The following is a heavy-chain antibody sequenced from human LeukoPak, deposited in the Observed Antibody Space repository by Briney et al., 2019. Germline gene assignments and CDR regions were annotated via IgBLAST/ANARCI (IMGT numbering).Heavy chain of an antibody. D-gene: IGHD6-19*01. Sequence: PGGSLRLSCAASGFTFSSYSMNWVRQAPGKGLEWVSSISSSSSYIYYADSVKGRFTISRDNAKNSLYLQMNNLRAEDTAVYYCARAPGSGWYLDYWGQGTLVTVSS. CDR3: ARAPGSGWYLDY. V-gene: IGHV3-21*01. CDR1: GFTFSSYS. J-gene: IGHJ4*02. CDR2: ISSSSSYI.